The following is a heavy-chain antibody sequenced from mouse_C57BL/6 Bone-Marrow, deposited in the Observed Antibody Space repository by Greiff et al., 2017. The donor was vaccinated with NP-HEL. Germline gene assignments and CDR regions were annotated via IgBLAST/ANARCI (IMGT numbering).Heavy chain of an antibody. D-gene: IGHD1-1*01. V-gene: IGHV5-16*01. CDR1: GFTFSDYY. CDR2: INYDGSST. CDR3: ARDNGSSYGAMDY. J-gene: IGHJ4*01. Sequence: EVHLVESEGGLVQPGSSMKLSCTASGFTFSDYYMAWVRQVPEKGLEWVANINYDGSSTYYLDSLKSRFIISRDNAKNILYLQMSSLKSEDTATYYCARDNGSSYGAMDYWGQGTSVTVSS.